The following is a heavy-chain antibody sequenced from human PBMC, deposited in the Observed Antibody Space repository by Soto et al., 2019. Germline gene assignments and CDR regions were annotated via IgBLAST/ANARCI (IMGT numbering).Heavy chain of an antibody. CDR1: GGSISSYY. Sequence: QVQLQESGPGLVKPSETLSLTCTVSGGSISSYYWSWIRQPPGKGLEWIGYIYYSGSTNYNPSLTSRVTISVDTSKNQFSLKLSSVTAADTAVYYCARDRGITIFGVAPDYYGMDVWGQGTTVTVSS. CDR3: ARDRGITIFGVAPDYYGMDV. D-gene: IGHD3-3*01. J-gene: IGHJ6*02. CDR2: IYYSGST. V-gene: IGHV4-59*01.